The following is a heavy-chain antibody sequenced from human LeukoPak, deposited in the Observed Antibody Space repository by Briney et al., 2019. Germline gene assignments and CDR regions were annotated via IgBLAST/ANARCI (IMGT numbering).Heavy chain of an antibody. CDR3: ARQKGGSFLSGGLVWFDP. V-gene: IGHV5-51*01. CDR2: IYPGDSNT. D-gene: IGHD1-26*01. CDR1: GYRFTNYW. Sequence: GESLKISCKGSGYRFTNYWIGWVRQTPGKGLEWMGIIYPGDSNTRYSPSFQGQVTISADKSISTAYLQWSSLKASDTAMYYCARQKGGSFLSGGLVWFDPWGQGTLVTVSS. J-gene: IGHJ5*02.